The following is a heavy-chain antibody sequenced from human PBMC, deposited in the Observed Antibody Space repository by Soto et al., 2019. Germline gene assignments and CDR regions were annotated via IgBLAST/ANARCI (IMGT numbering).Heavy chain of an antibody. Sequence: QVQLQQWGAGLLKPSETLSLTCSVYGGSFNTYYWSWIRQPPGKGLEWIGEINHSGSTNYNPSLRRRVTVLVDTSKNQFSRKVSSVTAADTAVYYCARGSGDRMDVWGQGTTVTVSS. CDR2: INHSGST. D-gene: IGHD2-21*01. V-gene: IGHV4-34*01. CDR3: ARGSGDRMDV. J-gene: IGHJ6*02. CDR1: GGSFNTYY.